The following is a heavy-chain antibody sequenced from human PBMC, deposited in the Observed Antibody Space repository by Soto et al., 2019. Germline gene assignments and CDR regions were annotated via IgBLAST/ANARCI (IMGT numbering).Heavy chain of an antibody. CDR3: ARGSHWNPNDY. Sequence: ASVKVSCKASGYTFTSYAMHWVRQAPGQRLEWMGWINAGNGNTKYSQKFQGRVTITRDTSASTAYMELSSLRSEATAVYYCARGSHWNPNDYWGQGTRVAFAS. D-gene: IGHD1-1*01. CDR2: INAGNGNT. J-gene: IGHJ4*02. V-gene: IGHV1-3*01. CDR1: GYTFTSYA.